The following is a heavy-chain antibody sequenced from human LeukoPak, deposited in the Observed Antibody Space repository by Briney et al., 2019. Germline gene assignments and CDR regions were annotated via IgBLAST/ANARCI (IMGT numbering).Heavy chain of an antibody. Sequence: SETLSLTCAVYGGSFSGYYWSWIRQPPGKGLEWIGEINHSGSTNYNPSLKSRVTISVDTSKNQFSLKLSSVTAADTAVYYCARRVKGDYYDSSGYYKESWFDPWGQGTLVTVSS. CDR3: ARRVKGDYYDSSGYYKESWFDP. D-gene: IGHD3-22*01. CDR1: GGSFSGYY. CDR2: INHSGST. J-gene: IGHJ5*02. V-gene: IGHV4-34*01.